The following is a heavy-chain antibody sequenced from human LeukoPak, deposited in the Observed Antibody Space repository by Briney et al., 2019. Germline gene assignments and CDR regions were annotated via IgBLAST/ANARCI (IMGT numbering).Heavy chain of an antibody. D-gene: IGHD6-13*01. J-gene: IGHJ4*02. CDR1: GGSISSGDYY. V-gene: IGHV4-30-4*01. Sequence: PSETLSLTCTVSGGSISSGDYYWSWIRQPPGKGLEWIGYFYYSGSTYYNPSLKSRVSISVDTSKNQFSLKLTSVTAADTAVYYCARAAAAAAGTGYYWGQGILVTVSP. CDR2: FYYSGST. CDR3: ARAAAAAAGTGYY.